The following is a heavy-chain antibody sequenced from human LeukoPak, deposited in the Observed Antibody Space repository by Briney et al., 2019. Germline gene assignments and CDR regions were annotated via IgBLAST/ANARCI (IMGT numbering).Heavy chain of an antibody. CDR1: GYSISSGYY. CDR2: IYHSGST. J-gene: IGHJ5*02. Sequence: SETLSLTCTVSGYSISSGYYWGWIRQPPGKGLEWIGSIYHSGSTYYNPSLKSRVTISVDTSKNQFSLKLSSVTAADTAVYYCARESPNWFDPWGQGTLVTVSS. CDR3: ARESPNWFDP. V-gene: IGHV4-38-2*02.